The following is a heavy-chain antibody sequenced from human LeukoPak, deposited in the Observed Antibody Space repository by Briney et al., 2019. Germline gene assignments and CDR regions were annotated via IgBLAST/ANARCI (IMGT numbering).Heavy chain of an antibody. CDR3: AAFSSYSSGWYSY. CDR2: ISGSGGST. V-gene: IGHV3-23*01. J-gene: IGHJ4*02. D-gene: IGHD6-19*01. CDR1: GFTFSSYA. Sequence: GGSLRLSCAASGFTFSSYAMSWVRQAPGKGLEWVSAISGSGGSTYYADSVKGRFTIFRDNSKNTLYLQMNSLRAEDTAVYYCAAFSSYSSGWYSYWGQGTLVTVSS.